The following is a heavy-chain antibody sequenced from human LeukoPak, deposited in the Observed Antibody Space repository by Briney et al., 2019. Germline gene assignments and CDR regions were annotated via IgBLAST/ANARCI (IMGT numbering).Heavy chain of an antibody. J-gene: IGHJ4*02. V-gene: IGHV4-39*01. CDR3: ARTPRIAARLGFDY. D-gene: IGHD6-6*01. CDR1: GGSISSNNYY. Sequence: ASETLSLTCTVSGGSISSNNYYWGWIRQPPGKGLEWIGGIFYSGSTYYNPSLRSRVTISVDTSKNQFSLKLSSVTAADTAVYYCARTPRIAARLGFDYWGQGTLVTVSS. CDR2: IFYSGST.